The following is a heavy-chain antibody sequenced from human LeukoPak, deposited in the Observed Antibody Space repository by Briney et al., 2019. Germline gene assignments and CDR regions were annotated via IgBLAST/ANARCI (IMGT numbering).Heavy chain of an antibody. J-gene: IGHJ4*02. Sequence: SETLSLTCAVSGGSISSSNWWSWVRQPPGKGLEWIGEIYHSGSTNYNPSLKSRVTISVDTSKNQFSLKLSSVTAADTAVYYCARVTNYDILTALGFDYWGQGTLVTVSS. D-gene: IGHD3-9*01. V-gene: IGHV4-4*02. CDR1: GGSISSSNW. CDR2: IYHSGST. CDR3: ARVTNYDILTALGFDY.